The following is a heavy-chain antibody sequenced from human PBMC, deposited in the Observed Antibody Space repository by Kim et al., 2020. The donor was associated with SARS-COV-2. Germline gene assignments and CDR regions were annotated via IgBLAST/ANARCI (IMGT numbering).Heavy chain of an antibody. CDR2: ISGGGGTT. Sequence: GGSLRLSCAASGLTFGSYGMSWVRQAPGKGLEWVSAISGGGGTTYYADSVRGRFSISRDNSKNTLYLQMINLRAEDTAVYHCAKDSVAGTRQHDYWGQGTLVTVSS. CDR3: AKDSVAGTRQHDY. J-gene: IGHJ4*02. D-gene: IGHD6-19*01. CDR1: GLTFGSYG. V-gene: IGHV3-23*01.